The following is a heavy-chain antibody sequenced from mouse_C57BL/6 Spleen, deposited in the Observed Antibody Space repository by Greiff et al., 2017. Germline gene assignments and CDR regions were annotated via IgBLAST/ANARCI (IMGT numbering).Heavy chain of an antibody. CDR2: ISSGGSYT. V-gene: IGHV5-6*01. CDR1: GFTFSSYG. CDR3: ARLLYGNYEGFAY. Sequence: EVKLMESGGDLVKPGGSLKLSCAASGFTFSSYGMSWVRQTPDKRLEWVATISSGGSYTYYPDSVKGRFTISRDNAKNTLYLQMSSLKSEDTAMYYCARLLYGNYEGFAYWGQGTLVTVSA. J-gene: IGHJ3*01. D-gene: IGHD2-1*01.